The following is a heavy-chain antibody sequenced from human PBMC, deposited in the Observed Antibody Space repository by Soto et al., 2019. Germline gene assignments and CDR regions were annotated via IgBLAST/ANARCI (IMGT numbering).Heavy chain of an antibody. CDR1: GFTFSSYS. Sequence: GGSLRLSCAASGFTFSSYSMNWVRQAPGKGLEWVAVIWNGGSNKYYADSVKGRFTISRDNSKNTLYPQMNSLRAEDTAVYYCARVHYYDSSGYFDYWGQGTLVTVSS. V-gene: IGHV3-33*08. CDR3: ARVHYYDSSGYFDY. CDR2: IWNGGSNK. J-gene: IGHJ4*02. D-gene: IGHD3-22*01.